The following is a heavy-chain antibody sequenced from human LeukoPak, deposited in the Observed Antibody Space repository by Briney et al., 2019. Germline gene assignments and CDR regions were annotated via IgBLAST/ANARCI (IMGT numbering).Heavy chain of an antibody. CDR3: ARCGSGWYNYFDP. CDR1: GFTFSSYS. J-gene: IGHJ5*02. V-gene: IGHV3-48*02. CDR2: IDSGANI. Sequence: GRSLRLSCAASGFTFSSYSMNWVRQAPGKGLEWVSYIDSGANIHYADSVKGRFTISRDNAKNSLYLQMNSLRDEDTAIYYCARCGSGWYNYFDPWGQGTLVTVSS. D-gene: IGHD6-19*01.